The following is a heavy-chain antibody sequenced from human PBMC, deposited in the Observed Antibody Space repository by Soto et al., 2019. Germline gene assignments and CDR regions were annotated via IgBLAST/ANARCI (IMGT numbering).Heavy chain of an antibody. CDR2: INPTSGGT. D-gene: IGHD4-17*01. Sequence: QVQLVQSGAEVKKSGASVKVSCKTSGYTFAAYYIYWIRQAPGQGLEWMGWINPTSGGTVYAQNCQDRATTTRDTSISTAYMELRRLNSDDTDVYYCARGPEYGVSWGYYVDSWGHGTPVTVSS. J-gene: IGHJ5*01. CDR3: ARGPEYGVSWGYYVDS. V-gene: IGHV1-2*02. CDR1: GYTFAAYY.